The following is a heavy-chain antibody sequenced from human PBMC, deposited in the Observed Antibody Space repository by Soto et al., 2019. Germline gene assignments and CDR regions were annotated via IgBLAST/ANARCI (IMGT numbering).Heavy chain of an antibody. CDR1: GFTFSSYS. Sequence: PGGSLRLSCAASGFTFSSYSMNWVRQAPGKGLEWVSSISSSSSYIYYADSVKGRFTISRDNAKNSLYLQMNSLRAEDTAVYYCARGGWELLIYYYYGMDVWGQGTTVTV. V-gene: IGHV3-21*01. D-gene: IGHD1-26*01. J-gene: IGHJ6*02. CDR3: ARGGWELLIYYYYGMDV. CDR2: ISSSSSYI.